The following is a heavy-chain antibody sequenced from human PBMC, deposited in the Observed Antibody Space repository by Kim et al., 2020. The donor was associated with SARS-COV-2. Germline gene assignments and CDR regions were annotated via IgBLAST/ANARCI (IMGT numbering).Heavy chain of an antibody. CDR1: GYTFTGFY. CDR2: VNPISGDT. Sequence: ASVKVSCKASGYTFTGFYIHWVRQAPGQGLEWMGWVNPISGDTHYVQEFQGRVTMTRDTSSSTAYMELSRLRSDDTAVYYCARDWGDIWGQGTVVTVSS. D-gene: IGHD3-16*01. J-gene: IGHJ3*02. V-gene: IGHV1-2*02. CDR3: ARDWGDI.